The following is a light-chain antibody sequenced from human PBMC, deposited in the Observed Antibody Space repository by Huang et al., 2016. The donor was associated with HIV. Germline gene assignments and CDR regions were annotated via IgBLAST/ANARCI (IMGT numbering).Light chain of an antibody. CDR1: QSINNY. V-gene: IGKV3-15*01. J-gene: IGKJ5*01. CDR3: QQYNTWAT. CDR2: GAS. Sequence: DIVMTQSPATQSVSPGERVTLSCRASQSINNYLAWYQQKPGQAPRLLIYGASTRFTGIPARFSGSGSGTEFTLTISSLQSEDFAIYYCQQYNTWATFGQGTRLEIK.